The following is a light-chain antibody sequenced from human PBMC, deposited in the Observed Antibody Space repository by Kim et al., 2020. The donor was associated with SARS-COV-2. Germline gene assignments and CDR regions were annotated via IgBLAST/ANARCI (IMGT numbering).Light chain of an antibody. V-gene: IGKV1-5*01. CDR2: GAS. J-gene: IGKJ4*01. Sequence: TVGRRVPTTCPGSHIMSNCLAWYQQKPGRTPNLLIYGASSMEIGVPSRFSGSGSATEFTLTISSLQPDDFAAYYCQQYSDSPLTFGGGTKVDIK. CDR3: QQYSDSPLT. CDR1: HIMSNC.